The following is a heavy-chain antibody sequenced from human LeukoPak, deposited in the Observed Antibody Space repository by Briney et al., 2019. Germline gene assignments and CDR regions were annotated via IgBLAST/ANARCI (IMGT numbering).Heavy chain of an antibody. Sequence: ASVKVSCKASGGTFSSYAISWVRQAPGQGLEWMGGIIPIFGTANYAQKFQGRVTITTDESTSTAYMELSSLRSEDTAVYYCASDQITYSGSQGHYYMDVWGKGTTVTVSS. J-gene: IGHJ6*03. CDR1: GGTFSSYA. CDR2: IIPIFGTA. V-gene: IGHV1-69*05. CDR3: ASDQITYSGSQGHYYMDV. D-gene: IGHD1-26*01.